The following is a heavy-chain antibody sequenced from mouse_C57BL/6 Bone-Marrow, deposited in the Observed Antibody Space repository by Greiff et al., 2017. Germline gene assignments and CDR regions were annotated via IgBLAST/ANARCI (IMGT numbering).Heavy chain of an antibody. D-gene: IGHD1-1*01. CDR1: GYTFTSYW. Sequence: VQLQQSGAELAKPGASVKLSCKASGYTFTSYWMHWVKQRPGPGLEWIGYINPSSGYTTYNQQFKDKATLTAVKSSSTAYLQLSGLTYEDSAVYDCAGGKIYYYGSSYVSWYFDVWGTGTTVTVST. CDR2: INPSSGYT. J-gene: IGHJ1*03. CDR3: AGGKIYYYGSSYVSWYFDV. V-gene: IGHV1-7*01.